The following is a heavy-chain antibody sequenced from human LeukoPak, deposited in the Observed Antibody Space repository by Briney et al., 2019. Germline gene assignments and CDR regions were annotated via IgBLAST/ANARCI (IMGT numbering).Heavy chain of an antibody. J-gene: IGHJ4*02. V-gene: IGHV3-7*01. CDR1: GLTFRDFW. Sequence: PGGSLRLSCAASGLTFRDFWMSWVRKAPGKGLKWVANIKQDGSEKYYLDSVKGRFTISRDNAKNSLYLQVNSLRAEDTAVYYCARDKIGGPTLLDYWGQGTLVTVSS. CDR3: ARDKIGGPTLLDY. CDR2: IKQDGSEK. D-gene: IGHD3-16*01.